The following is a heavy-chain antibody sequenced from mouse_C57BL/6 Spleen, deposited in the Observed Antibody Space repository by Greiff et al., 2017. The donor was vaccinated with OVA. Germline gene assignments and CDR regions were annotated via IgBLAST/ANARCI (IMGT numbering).Heavy chain of an antibody. CDR2: IYPGDGDT. Sequence: QVQLQQSGPELVKPGASVKISCKASGYAFSSSWMNWVKQRPGKGLEWIGRIYPGDGDTNYNGKFKGKATLTADKSSSTAYMQLSSLTSEDSAVYFCARKGGNYEGAMDYWGQGTSVTVSS. D-gene: IGHD2-1*01. CDR3: ARKGGNYEGAMDY. V-gene: IGHV1-82*01. CDR1: GYAFSSSW. J-gene: IGHJ4*01.